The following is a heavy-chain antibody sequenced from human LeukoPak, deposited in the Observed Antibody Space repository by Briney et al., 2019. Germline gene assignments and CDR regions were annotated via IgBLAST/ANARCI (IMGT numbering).Heavy chain of an antibody. J-gene: IGHJ4*02. CDR3: ARGVEPLAANTLAY. Sequence: AGGSLRLSCAASGFTFSSFAMSWVRQAPGKGLECVSGISGSGGSTYYADSVQGRFTISRDNSKNTLYLEMNSLSPDDTAVYYCARGVEPLAANTLAYWGQGTLVTVSS. CDR1: GFTFSSFA. D-gene: IGHD1-14*01. V-gene: IGHV3-23*01. CDR2: ISGSGGST.